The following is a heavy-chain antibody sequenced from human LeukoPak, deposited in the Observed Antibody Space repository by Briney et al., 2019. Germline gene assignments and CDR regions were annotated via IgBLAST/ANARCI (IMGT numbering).Heavy chain of an antibody. J-gene: IGHJ4*02. CDR1: GFTFDDYA. CDR2: ISWNSGSI. D-gene: IGHD2-2*01. Sequence: GRSLRLSCAASGFTFDDYAMHWVRQAPGKGLEWVSGISWNSGSIGYADSVKGRFTISRDNAKNSLYLQMNSLRAEDTASYYCAKDGGLGYCSSTSCWLFDYWGQGTLVTVSS. CDR3: AKDGGLGYCSSTSCWLFDY. V-gene: IGHV3-9*01.